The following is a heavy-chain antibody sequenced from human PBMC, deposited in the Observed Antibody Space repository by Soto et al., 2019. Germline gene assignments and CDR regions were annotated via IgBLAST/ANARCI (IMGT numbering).Heavy chain of an antibody. V-gene: IGHV4-4*07. Sequence: PSETLSLTCNVSGASLSRYYWSWIRQPPGKGLEWIGRIYATGDTYYNPSLKSRISMSVDMSKKQFSLTLRSVTAADTAIYYCVRDGTKNLRDRFEPWGRGILVTVSS. D-gene: IGHD1-26*01. J-gene: IGHJ5*02. CDR3: VRDGTKNLRDRFEP. CDR1: GASLSRYY. CDR2: IYATGDT.